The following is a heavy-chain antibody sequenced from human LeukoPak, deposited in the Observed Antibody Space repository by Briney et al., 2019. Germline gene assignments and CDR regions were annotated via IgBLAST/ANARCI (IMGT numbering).Heavy chain of an antibody. D-gene: IGHD1-26*01. V-gene: IGHV4-34*01. CDR3: ARGLLTELLRPSGFAP. J-gene: IGHJ5*02. Sequence: SETLSLTCAVYGGSFSGYYWSWIRQPPGKGLGWIGEINHSGSTNYNPSLKSRVTISVDTSKNQFSLKLSSVTAADTAVYYCARGLLTELLRPSGFAPWGQGTLVTVSS. CDR2: INHSGST. CDR1: GGSFSGYY.